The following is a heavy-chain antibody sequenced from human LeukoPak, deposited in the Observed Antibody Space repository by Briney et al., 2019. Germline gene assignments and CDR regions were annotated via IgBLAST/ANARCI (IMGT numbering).Heavy chain of an antibody. J-gene: IGHJ6*02. CDR2: LKQDGSEK. Sequence: GGSLRLSCAASGFTFSSYWMSWVRQAPGKGLEWVANLKQDGSEKYYVDSVKGRFTISRDNAKNSLYLQMNSLRAEDTAVYYCARIFGGVVVPTPYGMDVWGQGTTVTVSS. CDR3: ARIFGGVVVPTPYGMDV. V-gene: IGHV3-7*01. CDR1: GFTFSSYW. D-gene: IGHD2-15*01.